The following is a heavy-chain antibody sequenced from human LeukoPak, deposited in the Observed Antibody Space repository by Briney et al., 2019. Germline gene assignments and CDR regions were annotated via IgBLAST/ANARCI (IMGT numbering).Heavy chain of an antibody. CDR3: ARARGSYGYGDAFDI. J-gene: IGHJ3*02. V-gene: IGHV3-30*19. CDR1: GFTFSRYG. Sequence: PGGSLRLSCAASGFTFSRYGMHWVRQAPGKGLEWVAVISYDGSSKYYADSVKGRFTISRDNSKNTLYLQMNSLRAEDTAVYYCARARGSYGYGDAFDIWGQGTMVTVSS. CDR2: ISYDGSSK. D-gene: IGHD5-18*01.